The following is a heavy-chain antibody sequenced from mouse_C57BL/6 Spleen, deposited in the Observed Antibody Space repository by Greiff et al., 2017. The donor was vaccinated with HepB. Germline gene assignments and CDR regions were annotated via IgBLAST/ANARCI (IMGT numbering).Heavy chain of an antibody. CDR2: IHPNSGST. D-gene: IGHD4-1*01. V-gene: IGHV1-64*01. J-gene: IGHJ4*01. CDR1: GYTFTSYW. Sequence: QVQLQQPGAELVKPGASVKLSCKASGYTFTSYWMHWVKQRPGQGLEWIGMIHPNSGSTNYNEKFKSKATLTVDTSSSTAYMQLSSLTSEDSAVYYCASWGDYHAMDYWGQGTSVTVSS. CDR3: ASWGDYHAMDY.